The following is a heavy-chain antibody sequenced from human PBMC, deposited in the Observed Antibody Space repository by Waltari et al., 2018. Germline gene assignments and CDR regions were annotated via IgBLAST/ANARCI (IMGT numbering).Heavy chain of an antibody. Sequence: GGSLRLSCAASGFPFSNNAMNWVRQAPGRGLEWVSTVTGDGLSSYYTDSVKGRFTISRDNSKTTLYLQMTGLRVEDTAVYYCAKDRDYSRSSLGFYGLDVWGQGTTVTVSS. V-gene: IGHV3-23*01. J-gene: IGHJ6*02. CDR1: GFPFSNNA. CDR3: AKDRDYSRSSLGFYGLDV. D-gene: IGHD6-6*01. CDR2: VTGDGLSS.